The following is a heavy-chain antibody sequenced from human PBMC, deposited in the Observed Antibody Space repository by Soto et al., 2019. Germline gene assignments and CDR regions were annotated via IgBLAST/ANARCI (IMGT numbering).Heavy chain of an antibody. D-gene: IGHD2-2*01. Sequence: SVKVSCKASGGTFSSYAISWVRQAPGQGLEWMGGIIPIFGTANYAQKFQGRVTITADESTSTAYMELSSLRSEDTAVYYCARDASLGCSSTSCNGGNWFDVWGQGTLVTVSS. J-gene: IGHJ5*02. CDR3: ARDASLGCSSTSCNGGNWFDV. V-gene: IGHV1-69*13. CDR2: IIPIFGTA. CDR1: GGTFSSYA.